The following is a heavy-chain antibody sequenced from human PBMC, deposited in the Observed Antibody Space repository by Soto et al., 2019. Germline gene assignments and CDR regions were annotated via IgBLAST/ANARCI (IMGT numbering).Heavy chain of an antibody. CDR1: GDSIRSDKW. V-gene: IGHV4-4*02. CDR2: IHHRGTT. Sequence: QVQLQESGPGLVKPSGTLSLTCDVSGDSIRSDKWWSWVRQSPGRGLEWIGEIHHRGTTNCNPSLKSRVTISVEKSTNQRSLEMTSLTAADTAIYYCARGGDWKFDFWGQGSLVTVSS. CDR3: ARGGDWKFDF. J-gene: IGHJ4*02. D-gene: IGHD2-21*02.